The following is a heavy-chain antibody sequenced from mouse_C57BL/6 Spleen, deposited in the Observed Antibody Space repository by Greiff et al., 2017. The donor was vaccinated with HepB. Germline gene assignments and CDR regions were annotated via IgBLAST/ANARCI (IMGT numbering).Heavy chain of an antibody. CDR2: IYPGSGST. Sequence: QVQLQQPGAELVKPGASVKMSCKASGYTFTSYWITWVKQRPGQGLEWIGDIYPGSGSTNYNEKFKSKATLTVDTSSSTAYMQLSSLTSEDSAVYYCARGEGIYYDYDVEMAMDYWGQGTSVTVSS. CDR3: ARGEGIYYDYDVEMAMDY. D-gene: IGHD2-4*01. CDR1: GYTFTSYW. J-gene: IGHJ4*01. V-gene: IGHV1-55*01.